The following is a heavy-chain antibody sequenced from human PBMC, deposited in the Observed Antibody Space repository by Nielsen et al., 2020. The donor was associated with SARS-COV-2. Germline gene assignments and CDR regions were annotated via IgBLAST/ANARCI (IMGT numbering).Heavy chain of an antibody. CDR1: GYTITSYA. CDR2: ISASNGHA. J-gene: IGHJ6*03. D-gene: IGHD2-8*01. CDR3: ATDGPLRAYYMDV. Sequence: ASVKVSCKASGYTITSYAFTWVRQAPGQGLEWMGWISASNGHANYAQKFQGRVTMTTDTSTSTAYMELRTLRSDDTAVYYCATDGPLRAYYMDVWGKGTTISVSS. V-gene: IGHV1-18*01.